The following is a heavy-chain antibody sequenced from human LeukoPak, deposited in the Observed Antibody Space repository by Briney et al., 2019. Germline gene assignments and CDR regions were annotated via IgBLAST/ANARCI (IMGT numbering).Heavy chain of an antibody. D-gene: IGHD3-10*01. CDR3: ARHFIADRGILDF. J-gene: IGHJ4*02. V-gene: IGHV5-51*01. CDR1: GCNFPDYW. CDR2: IYPTNSYT. Sequence: GESLRISCQGSGCNFPDYWIGWVRQLPGKGLEGMGVIYPTNSYTTYSPSFQGQLTISADKSISTAYLQWRSLKASDTAIYYCARHFIADRGILDFWGQGTLVTVSS.